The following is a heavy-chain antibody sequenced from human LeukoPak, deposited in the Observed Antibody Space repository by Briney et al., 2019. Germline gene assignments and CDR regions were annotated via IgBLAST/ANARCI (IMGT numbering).Heavy chain of an antibody. CDR1: GGSISTSSYY. D-gene: IGHD4-17*01. CDR2: IYYSGST. J-gene: IGHJ4*02. CDR3: ARAAYGDYVGY. V-gene: IGHV4-39*07. Sequence: SETLSLTCTVSGGSISTSSYYWGWIRQPPGKGLEWIGSIYYSGSTYYNPSLKSRVTISVDTSKNQFSLKLSPVTAADTAVYYCARAAYGDYVGYWGQGTLVTVSS.